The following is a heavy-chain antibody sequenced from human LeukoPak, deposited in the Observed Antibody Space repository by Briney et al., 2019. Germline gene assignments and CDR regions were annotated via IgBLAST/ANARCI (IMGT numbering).Heavy chain of an antibody. J-gene: IGHJ6*04. V-gene: IGHV1-3*01. CDR1: GYTFSSYA. Sequence: ASVKVSCKASGYTFSSYAMHRVRQAPGQRLEWMGWINAGSGNTKYSLKFQGRVTITRGTSASTAYMELSSLRSEDTAVYYGASGQYSSGWYLGNYYYGMDVWGKGTTVTVSS. CDR2: INAGSGNT. D-gene: IGHD6-19*01. CDR3: ASGQYSSGWYLGNYYYGMDV.